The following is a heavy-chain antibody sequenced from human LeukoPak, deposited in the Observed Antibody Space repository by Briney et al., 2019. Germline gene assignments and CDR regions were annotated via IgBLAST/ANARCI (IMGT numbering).Heavy chain of an antibody. CDR2: ISYDGSNK. CDR3: ARDSRDFWSGFYFDY. V-gene: IGHV3-30-3*01. CDR1: GFTFSSYA. D-gene: IGHD3-3*01. Sequence: PGRSLRLSCAASGFTFSSYAMHWVRQAPGKGLEWVAVISYDGSNKYYADSVKGRFTISRDNSKNTLYLQMNSLRAEDTAVYYCARDSRDFWSGFYFDYWGQGTLVTVSS. J-gene: IGHJ4*02.